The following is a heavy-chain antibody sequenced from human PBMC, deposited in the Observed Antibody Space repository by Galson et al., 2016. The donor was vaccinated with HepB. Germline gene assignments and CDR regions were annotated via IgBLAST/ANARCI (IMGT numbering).Heavy chain of an antibody. Sequence: PALVKPTQTLTLTCSLSGFTPNTRGVGVGWIRQPPGKALEWLGIIYWDDDKRYKPSLKDRLTITKDTSKSQVVLTLTNVDRVDTATYFCAHSGPATRPGSGSFFDVWGQGTLSTVSS. CDR1: GFTPNTRGVG. D-gene: IGHD1-26*01. CDR3: AHSGPATRPGSGSFFDV. V-gene: IGHV2-5*02. CDR2: IYWDDDK. J-gene: IGHJ4*02.